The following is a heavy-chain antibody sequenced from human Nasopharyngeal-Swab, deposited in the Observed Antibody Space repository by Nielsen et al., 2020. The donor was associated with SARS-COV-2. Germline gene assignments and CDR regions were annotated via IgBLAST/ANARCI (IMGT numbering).Heavy chain of an antibody. J-gene: IGHJ6*02. Sequence: ASVKVSCKASGYIFSNYGISWVRQAPGQGLEWLGWISGYSGNTNYAENIQGRVTMTTDTSTGTAYMELWRLRSDDTAVYYCARAHWNYVGERRYYGMDVWGQGTTVTVSS. D-gene: IGHD1-7*01. CDR3: ARAHWNYVGERRYYGMDV. V-gene: IGHV1-18*01. CDR1: GYIFSNYG. CDR2: ISGYSGNT.